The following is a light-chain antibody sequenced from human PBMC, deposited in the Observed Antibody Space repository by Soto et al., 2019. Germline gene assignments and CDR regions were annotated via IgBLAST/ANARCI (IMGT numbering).Light chain of an antibody. CDR2: AAS. J-gene: IGKJ2*02. V-gene: IGKV1-9*01. CDR3: QQLNSYPRT. Sequence: DIQLTQSPSFLSASVGDRVTITCRASQGISSYLAWYQQKPGKAPNLLIYAASTLQSGVPSRYGGSGSGTEFTLTISSLQPQDFATYYCQQLNSYPRTFGQGTNLEIK. CDR1: QGISSY.